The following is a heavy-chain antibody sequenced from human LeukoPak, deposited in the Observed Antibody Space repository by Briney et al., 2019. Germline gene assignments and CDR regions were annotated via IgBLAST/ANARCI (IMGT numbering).Heavy chain of an antibody. D-gene: IGHD3-22*01. J-gene: IGHJ4*02. CDR3: ARDLWVFHDSSGYYPIGG. Sequence: PGGSLRLSCAASGFTFSSYSMNWVRQAPGKGLEWVSSISSSSSYIYYADSVKGRFTISRDNAKNSLYLQMNSLRAEDTAVYYCARDLWVFHDSSGYYPIGGWGQGTLVTVSS. V-gene: IGHV3-21*01. CDR1: GFTFSSYS. CDR2: ISSSSSYI.